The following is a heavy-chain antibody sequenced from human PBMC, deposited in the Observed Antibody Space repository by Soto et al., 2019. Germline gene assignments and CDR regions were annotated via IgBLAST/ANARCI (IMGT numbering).Heavy chain of an antibody. V-gene: IGHV4-38-2*02. CDR2: IYHSGST. CDR1: GYSISSGYY. D-gene: IGHD3-22*01. J-gene: IGHJ6*02. CDR3: AREDYYDSSRYYYGLQNYYYGMDV. Sequence: SDTLSLTCAVSGYSISSGYYWGWIRQPPGKGLEWIGSIYHSGSTYYNPSLKSRVTISVDTSKNQFSLKLSSVTAADTAVYYCAREDYYDSSRYYYGLQNYYYGMDVWGQGXTVTVYS.